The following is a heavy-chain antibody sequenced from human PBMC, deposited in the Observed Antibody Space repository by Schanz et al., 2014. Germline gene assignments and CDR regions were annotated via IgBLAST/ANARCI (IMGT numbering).Heavy chain of an antibody. D-gene: IGHD3-22*01. CDR1: GGTFSSFG. Sequence: QVQLVQSGAEVKKPGSSVKVSCKASGGTFSSFGINWVRQAPGQGLEWMGRIIPILGIANYAQKFQGRVTNTAYKSTSTAYMDLSSLRPEDTAVYYCARSNYYDNSDYYNSFDYWGQGTLVTVSS. CDR3: ARSNYYDNSDYYNSFDY. V-gene: IGHV1-69*02. CDR2: IIPILGIA. J-gene: IGHJ4*02.